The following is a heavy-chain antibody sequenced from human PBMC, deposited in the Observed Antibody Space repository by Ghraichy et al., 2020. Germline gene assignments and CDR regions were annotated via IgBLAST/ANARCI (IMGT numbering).Heavy chain of an antibody. CDR1: GGSISTYY. J-gene: IGHJ6*02. V-gene: IGHV4-59*01. CDR2: IYYSGST. CDR3: ARDFSLPSYYYGMDV. Sequence: SETLSLTCTVSGGSISTYYWSWIRQPLGKGLEWIGYIYYSGSTNYNPSLKSRVTISVDTSKNQFSLKLSSVTAADTAVYYCARDFSLPSYYYGMDVWGQGTTVTVSS.